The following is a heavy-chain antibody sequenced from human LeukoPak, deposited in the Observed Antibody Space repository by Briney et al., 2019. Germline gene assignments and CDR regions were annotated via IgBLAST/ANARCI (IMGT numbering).Heavy chain of an antibody. CDR3: ARDRDYYGSGSPYGMDV. Sequence: ASVKVSCKASGGTFSSYAISWVRQAPGQGLEWMGGTIPIFGTANYAQKFQGRVTITADESTSTAYMELSSLRSEDTAVYYCARDRDYYGSGSPYGMDVWGQGTTVTVSS. CDR1: GGTFSSYA. CDR2: TIPIFGTA. D-gene: IGHD3-10*01. J-gene: IGHJ6*02. V-gene: IGHV1-69*13.